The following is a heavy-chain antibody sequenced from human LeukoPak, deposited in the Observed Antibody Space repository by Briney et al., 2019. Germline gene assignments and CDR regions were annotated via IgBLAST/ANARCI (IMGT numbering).Heavy chain of an antibody. J-gene: IGHJ5*02. CDR1: GYTLTGYY. V-gene: IGHV1-2*02. CDR3: ARVRSYCSRTSCLIWCHP. D-gene: IGHD2-2*01. Sequence: ASLKVSCKASGYTLTGYYMHWVRQAPGHRLEWLGWISPNSVGTEYAQNFQARVNTPRESSLSTAYMELSRPLYHHPAVYYFARVRSYCSRTSCLIWCHPWREGTLVSVSS. CDR2: ISPNSVGT.